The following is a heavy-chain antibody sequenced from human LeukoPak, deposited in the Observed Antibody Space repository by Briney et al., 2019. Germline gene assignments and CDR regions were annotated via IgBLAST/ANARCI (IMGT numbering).Heavy chain of an antibody. V-gene: IGHV3-21*01. D-gene: IGHD6-19*01. CDR2: ISSSSSYI. J-gene: IGHJ3*02. CDR3: ASAYSSGSGNAFDI. CDR1: GFTFGSYS. Sequence: PGGSLRLSCAATGFTFGSYSMNWVRQARGKGLEWVSSISSSSSYIYYADSVKGRFTISRDNAKNSLYLQMNSLRAEDTAVYYCASAYSSGSGNAFDIWGQGTMVTVSS.